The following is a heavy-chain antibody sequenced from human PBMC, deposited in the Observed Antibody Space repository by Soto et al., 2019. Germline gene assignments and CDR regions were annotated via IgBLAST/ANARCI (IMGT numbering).Heavy chain of an antibody. V-gene: IGHV1-18*01. CDR3: ARVRRFGEFGWCDT. CDR1: GYTFRSYG. J-gene: IGHJ5*02. D-gene: IGHD3-10*01. Sequence: QVQLVQSGAEVKKPGASVKVSCKASGYTFRSYGLSWVRQAPGQGLEWMGWISGYDGNTHYAQKLQGRVTMTTDTSTSTAYIELRSLRSDDTAVYYCARVRRFGEFGWCDTWGQGTLVTVSS. CDR2: ISGYDGNT.